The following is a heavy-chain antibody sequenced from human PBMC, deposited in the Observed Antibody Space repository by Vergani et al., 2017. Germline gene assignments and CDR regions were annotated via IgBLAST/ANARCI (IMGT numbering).Heavy chain of an antibody. CDR2: INIGGRT. Sequence: LVESGGGLVQPGGSLRLSCAASSFSVSSHYMTWVRQAPRKGLEWVSTINIGGRTSYADSVKGRLTLTRDDSKHTLHLQMNSLRPEDTAVYYCARGMTTETMDLDGFDIWGQGTMVSVSS. D-gene: IGHD4-17*01. CDR3: ARGMTTETMDLDGFDI. V-gene: IGHV3-66*02. CDR1: SFSVSSHY. J-gene: IGHJ3*02.